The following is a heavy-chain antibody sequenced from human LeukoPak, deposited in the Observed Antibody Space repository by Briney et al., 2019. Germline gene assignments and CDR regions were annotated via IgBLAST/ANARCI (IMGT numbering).Heavy chain of an antibody. CDR2: FDPEDGET. Sequence: GASVKVSCKVSGYTLTELSMHWVRQAPGKGLEWMGGFDPEDGETIYAQKFQGRVTMTEDTSTDTAYMELSSLRSEGTAVYYCATRASVRCSGGSCYSEYWYFDLWGRGTLVTVSS. V-gene: IGHV1-24*01. CDR3: ATRASVRCSGGSCYSEYWYFDL. CDR1: GYTLTELS. D-gene: IGHD2-15*01. J-gene: IGHJ2*01.